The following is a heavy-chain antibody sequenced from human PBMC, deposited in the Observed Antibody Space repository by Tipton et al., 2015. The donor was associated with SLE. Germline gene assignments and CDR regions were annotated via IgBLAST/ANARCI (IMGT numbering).Heavy chain of an antibody. D-gene: IGHD3-10*01. CDR3: AREGYYGSGSYDY. CDR2: ISSSGSTI. Sequence: SLRLSCAASGFTFSDYYMSWIRQAPGKGLEWVSYISSSGSTIYYADSVEGRFTISRDNAKNSLYLQMNSLRAEDTAVYYCAREGYYGSGSYDYWGQGTLVTVSS. CDR1: GFTFSDYY. J-gene: IGHJ4*02. V-gene: IGHV3-11*01.